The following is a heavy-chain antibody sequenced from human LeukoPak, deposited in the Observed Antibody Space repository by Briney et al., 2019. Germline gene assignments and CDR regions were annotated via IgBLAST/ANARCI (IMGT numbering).Heavy chain of an antibody. J-gene: IGHJ4*02. CDR2: FDPEDGET. CDR1: GYTHTELS. Sequence: GASVKVSCKVSGYTHTELSMHWVRQAPGKGLEWMGGFDPEDGETIYAQKFQGRVAMTEDTSTDTAYMELSSLRSEDTAVYYCATLNIVVVPAAVTYNFDYWGQGTLVTVSS. D-gene: IGHD2-2*01. V-gene: IGHV1-24*01. CDR3: ATLNIVVVPAAVTYNFDY.